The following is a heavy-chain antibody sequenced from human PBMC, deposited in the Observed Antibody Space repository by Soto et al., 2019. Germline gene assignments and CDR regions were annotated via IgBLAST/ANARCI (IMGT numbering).Heavy chain of an antibody. V-gene: IGHV1-69*05. D-gene: IGHD1-26*01. J-gene: IGHJ3*02. CDR2: IIPIFGTA. CDR1: GGTFSSYA. CDR3: ARDRNRVGATYAFDI. Sequence: ASVKVSCKASGGTFSSYAISWVRQAPGQGLEWMGGIIPIFGTANYAQKFQGRVTITTDESTSTAYMELSSLRSEDTAVYYCARDRNRVGATYAFDIWGQGTMVTVSS.